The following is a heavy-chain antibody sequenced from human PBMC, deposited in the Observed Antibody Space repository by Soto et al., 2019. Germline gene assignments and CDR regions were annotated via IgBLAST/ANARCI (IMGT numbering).Heavy chain of an antibody. Sequence: EVQLVESGGGFIYPGGSLRLSCAASGLTISNAWMNWVRQAPGKGLEWVGRIKTNTEGGTTDYAAAVKGRFTVSRDDSKNTLYLQMNSLETEVTAVYYCTTGSVEGVWGQGTTVTVSS. CDR1: GLTISNAW. J-gene: IGHJ6*02. D-gene: IGHD2-15*01. V-gene: IGHV3-15*07. CDR3: TTGSVEGV. CDR2: IKTNTEGGTT.